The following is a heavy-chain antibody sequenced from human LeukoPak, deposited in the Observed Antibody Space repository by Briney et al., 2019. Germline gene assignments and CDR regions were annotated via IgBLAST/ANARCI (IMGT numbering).Heavy chain of an antibody. CDR1: GYTFTSYY. D-gene: IGHD3-9*01. CDR2: INPSGGST. V-gene: IGHV1-46*01. J-gene: IGHJ4*02. CDR3: ARDYDILTGYGPPRYYFDY. Sequence: ASVKVSCKASGYTFTSYYMHWVRQAPGQGLEWMGIINPSGGSTSYAQKFQGRVTMTRDMSTSTAYMELRSLRSDDTAVYYCARDYDILTGYGPPRYYFDYWGQGTLVTVSS.